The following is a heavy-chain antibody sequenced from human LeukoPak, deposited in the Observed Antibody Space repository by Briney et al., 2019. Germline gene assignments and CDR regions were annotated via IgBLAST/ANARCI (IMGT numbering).Heavy chain of an antibody. V-gene: IGHV3-15*01. CDR2: IKSKTDGGTT. J-gene: IGHJ6*03. Sequence: GGSLRPSCAASGFTFSNAWMSWVRQAPGKGLEWVGRIKSKTDGGTTDYAAPVKGRFTISRDDSKNTLYLQMNSLKTEDTAVYYCTTLTGTTTGYYYYYYMDVWGKGTTVTVSS. CDR1: GFTFSNAW. D-gene: IGHD1-20*01. CDR3: TTLTGTTTGYYYYYYMDV.